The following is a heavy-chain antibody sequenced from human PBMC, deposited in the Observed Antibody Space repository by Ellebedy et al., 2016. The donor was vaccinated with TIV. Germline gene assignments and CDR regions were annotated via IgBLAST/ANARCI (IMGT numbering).Heavy chain of an antibody. CDR1: GFTFSNYW. D-gene: IGHD4-17*01. J-gene: IGHJ4*02. CDR2: ISPSSNTI. Sequence: GESLKISCGTSGFTFSNYWMTWVRQAPGKGLEWVSYISPSSNTIYYADSVKGRFAISRNNAQNSLFLQMNSVRGEDTALYYCARAGGGIYGADSWGQGTLVTVSS. CDR3: ARAGGGIYGADS. V-gene: IGHV3-48*04.